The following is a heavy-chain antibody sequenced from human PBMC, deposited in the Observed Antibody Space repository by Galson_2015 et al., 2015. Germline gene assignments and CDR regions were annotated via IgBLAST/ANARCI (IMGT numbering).Heavy chain of an antibody. CDR2: ISSSSSYT. CDR3: ARDSYYYDSSGHYGDY. V-gene: IGHV3-11*06. Sequence: SLRLSCAASRFTFSDYYMSWIRQAPGKGLEWVSYISSSSSYTNYADSVKGRFTISRDNAKNSLYLQMNSLRAEDTAVYYCARDSYYYDSSGHYGDYWGQGTLVTVSS. CDR1: RFTFSDYY. J-gene: IGHJ4*02. D-gene: IGHD3-22*01.